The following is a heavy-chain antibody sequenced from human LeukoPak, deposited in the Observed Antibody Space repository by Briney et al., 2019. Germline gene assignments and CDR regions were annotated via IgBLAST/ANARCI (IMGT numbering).Heavy chain of an antibody. D-gene: IGHD3-10*01. J-gene: IGHJ4*02. CDR1: GFTFSSYW. Sequence: GGSLRLSCAASGFTFSSYWMHWVRQAPGKGLEWVSSISSSSSYIYYADSVKGRFTVSRDNAKTSLYLQMNSLRAEATAVYYCARRDSGSRGFDSWGQGTLVTVSS. CDR2: ISSSSSYI. CDR3: ARRDSGSRGFDS. V-gene: IGHV3-21*01.